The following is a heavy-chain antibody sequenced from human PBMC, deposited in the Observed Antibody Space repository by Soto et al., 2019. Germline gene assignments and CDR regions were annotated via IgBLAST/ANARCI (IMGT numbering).Heavy chain of an antibody. CDR1: GGSISSGGYY. CDR2: IYYSGST. D-gene: IGHD3-10*01. J-gene: IGHJ4*02. V-gene: IGHV4-31*03. CDR3: AREGYYGSGSYSFDY. Sequence: QVQLQESGPGLVKPSQTLSLTCTVSGGSISSGGYYWSWIRQHPGKGLEWIGYIYYSGSTYYNPSLKRRVTIXXDXSMXQFSLKLSSVTAADTAVYYCAREGYYGSGSYSFDYWGQGTLVTVSS.